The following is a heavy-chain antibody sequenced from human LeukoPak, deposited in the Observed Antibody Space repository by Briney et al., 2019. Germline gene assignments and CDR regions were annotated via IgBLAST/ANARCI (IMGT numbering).Heavy chain of an antibody. CDR2: IYSGGST. D-gene: IGHD2/OR15-2a*01. CDR1: GFTVSSNY. V-gene: IGHV3-53*04. Sequence: GGSLRLSCAASGFTVSSNYMSWVRQAPGKGLEWVSVIYSGGSTYYEDSVKGRFTISRHNSKNTLYLQMNSLRAEDTAVYYCARVSAGAFDIWGQGTMVTVSS. J-gene: IGHJ3*02. CDR3: ARVSAGAFDI.